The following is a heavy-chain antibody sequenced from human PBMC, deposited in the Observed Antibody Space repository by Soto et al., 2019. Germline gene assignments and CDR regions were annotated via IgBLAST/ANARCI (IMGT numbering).Heavy chain of an antibody. CDR3: VREGGVPSAIGHYYYGIDV. D-gene: IGHD2-2*02. CDR1: GFTFDKFD. V-gene: IGHV3-30-3*01. J-gene: IGHJ6*02. Sequence: GGSLRLSCAASGFTFDKFDMHWVRQAPGRGLQWVAVTSYDGDKKYYAASVKGRFTISRDNSNNTLHLQMNNLRDDDTAVYYCVREGGVPSAIGHYYYGIDVWGQGTAVTVSS. CDR2: TSYDGDKK.